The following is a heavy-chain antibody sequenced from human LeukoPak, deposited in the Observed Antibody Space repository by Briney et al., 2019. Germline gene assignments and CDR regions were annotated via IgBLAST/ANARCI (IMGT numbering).Heavy chain of an antibody. D-gene: IGHD2-15*01. CDR2: IYYSGST. J-gene: IGHJ6*03. V-gene: IGHV4-59*01. CDR3: ARNGWNYYMDV. CDR1: GGSISSYY. Sequence: PSETLSLTCTVSGGSISSYYWSWIRQPPGKGLEWIGYIYYSGSTNYNPSLKSRVTISVDTSKNQFSLRLSSVTAADTAVYYCARNGWNYYMDVWGKGTTVTVSS.